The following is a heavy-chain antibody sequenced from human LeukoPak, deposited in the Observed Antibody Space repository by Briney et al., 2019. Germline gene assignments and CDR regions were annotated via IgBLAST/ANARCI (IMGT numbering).Heavy chain of an antibody. CDR3: AREAYDFWSGYVYADY. V-gene: IGHV4-30-4*08. CDR2: IYYSEST. Sequence: SQTLSLTCTVSGGSISSGDYYWSWIRQPPGKGLEWIGYIYYSESTYYNPSLKSRVTISVDTSKNQFSLKLSSVTAADTAVYYCAREAYDFWSGYVYADYWGQGTLVTVSS. J-gene: IGHJ4*02. CDR1: GGSISSGDYY. D-gene: IGHD3-3*01.